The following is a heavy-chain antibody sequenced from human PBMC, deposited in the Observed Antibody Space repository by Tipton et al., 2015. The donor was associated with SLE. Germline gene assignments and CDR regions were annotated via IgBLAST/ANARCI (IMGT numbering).Heavy chain of an antibody. D-gene: IGHD2-21*01. Sequence: TLSLTCTVSGDSITSSGNYFWSWIRQPPGKSLEWIGSVHYRGKTYYNPSLKSRVTISIDTSNKLSLYSVTAGDTAVYYCATQAAYKYCWDDYHFASFDYGGQGTLVTSSS. J-gene: IGHJ4*02. CDR2: VHYRGKT. V-gene: IGHV4-39*06. CDR3: ATQAAYKYCWDDYHFASFDY. CDR1: GDSITSSGNYF.